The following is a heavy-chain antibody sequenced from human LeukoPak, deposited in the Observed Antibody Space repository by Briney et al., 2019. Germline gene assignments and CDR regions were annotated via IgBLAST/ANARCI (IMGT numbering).Heavy chain of an antibody. CDR2: IRQDGNEK. D-gene: IGHD6-13*01. Sequence: PGGSLRLSCAASGFTFSGYWMSWVRQAPGKGLEWVANIRQDGNEKHYVDSVKGRFTNSRDNAKNSLFLQMNSLRDEDTDIYYCARDQGSLPSDSWGQGTLVSVSS. V-gene: IGHV3-7*01. J-gene: IGHJ4*02. CDR3: ARDQGSLPSDS. CDR1: GFTFSGYW.